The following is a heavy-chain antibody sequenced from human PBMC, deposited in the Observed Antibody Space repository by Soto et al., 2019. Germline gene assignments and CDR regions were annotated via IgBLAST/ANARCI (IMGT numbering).Heavy chain of an antibody. CDR1: GFTSTRYS. V-gene: IGHV3-21*06. J-gene: IGHJ4*02. CDR2: ISSTTNYI. CDR3: ARESEDLTSNFDY. Sequence: LRLSCAASGFTSTRYSMNWVRQAPGKGLEWVSSISSTTNYIYYGDSMKGRFTISRDNAKNSLYLEMNSLRAEDTAVYYCARESEDLTSNFDYWGQGTLVTVSS.